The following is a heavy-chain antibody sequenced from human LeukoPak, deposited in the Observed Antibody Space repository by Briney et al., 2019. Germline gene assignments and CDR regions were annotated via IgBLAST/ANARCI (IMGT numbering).Heavy chain of an antibody. V-gene: IGHV3-49*04. CDR1: GFTFGDYA. J-gene: IGHJ6*03. D-gene: IGHD2-2*01. CDR3: TRAGVVPAAPGVYYYYMDV. Sequence: GGSLRLSCTASGFTFGDYAMSWVRQAPGKGLEWVGFIRSKAYGGTTEYAASVKGRFTISRDDSKSNAYLQMNSLKTEDTAVYYCTRAGVVPAAPGVYYYYMDVWGKGTTVTISS. CDR2: IRSKAYGGTT.